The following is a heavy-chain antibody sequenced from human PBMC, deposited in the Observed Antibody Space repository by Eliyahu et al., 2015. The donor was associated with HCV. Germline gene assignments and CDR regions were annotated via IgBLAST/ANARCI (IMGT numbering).Heavy chain of an antibody. CDR1: GGSITTYY. CDR3: ASGGGGIAVAGTGGWFDP. Sequence: QVQLQESGPGLVKPSETLSLTCTVXGGSITTYYWSWIRXXPGKGLEWIGGIHXSGSTNYNPSLKSRVTISVDTSKNQFSLNLTSVTAADTAVYYCASGGGGIAVAGTGGWFDPWGQGTLVTVSS. CDR2: IHXSGST. V-gene: IGHV4-59*01. D-gene: IGHD6-19*01. J-gene: IGHJ5*02.